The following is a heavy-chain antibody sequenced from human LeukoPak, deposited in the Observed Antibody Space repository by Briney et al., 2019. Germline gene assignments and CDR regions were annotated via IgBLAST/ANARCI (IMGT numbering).Heavy chain of an antibody. V-gene: IGHV1-2*02. Sequence: EASVKVSCKASGYTFTGYYMHWVRQAPGQGLEWMGWINPNSGGTNYAQKFQGRVTMTRDTSISTAYMELSRLRSDDTAVYYCARDLVVVVVPAAIWKPPTYYYYGMDVWGQGTTVTVSS. CDR3: ARDLVVVVVPAAIWKPPTYYYYGMDV. CDR1: GYTFTGYY. D-gene: IGHD2-2*02. J-gene: IGHJ6*02. CDR2: INPNSGGT.